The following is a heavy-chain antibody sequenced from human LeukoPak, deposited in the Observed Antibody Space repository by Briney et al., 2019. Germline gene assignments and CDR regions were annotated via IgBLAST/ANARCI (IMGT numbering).Heavy chain of an antibody. V-gene: IGHV3-7*05. D-gene: IGHD2-15*01. Sequence: PGGSLRLSCAASGFTFSSYWMSWVRQAPGKGLEGMANIKQDGSEKYYVDSVKGRFTISRDNAKNSVYLQMNSLRAEDTAVYYCVRDYCSGVTCYSGYWGQGTLVTVSS. CDR2: IKQDGSEK. CDR3: VRDYCSGVTCYSGY. CDR1: GFTFSSYW. J-gene: IGHJ4*02.